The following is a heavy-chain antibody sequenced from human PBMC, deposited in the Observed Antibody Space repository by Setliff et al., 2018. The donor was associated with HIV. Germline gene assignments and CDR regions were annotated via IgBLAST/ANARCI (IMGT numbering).Heavy chain of an antibody. CDR3: ARQPGRAAMGRENYYYYYMDV. V-gene: IGHV5-51*01. CDR1: GYSFTNYW. D-gene: IGHD2-2*01. J-gene: IGHJ6*03. CDR2: IFPGDSDT. Sequence: SLKISCKGSGYSFTNYWIGWVRQMPGKGLEWMGIIFPGDSDTRYSPSFQGLVTISADTSISTAYLQWRSLKASDTAMYYCARQPGRAAMGRENYYYYYMDVWGKVTTVTVSS.